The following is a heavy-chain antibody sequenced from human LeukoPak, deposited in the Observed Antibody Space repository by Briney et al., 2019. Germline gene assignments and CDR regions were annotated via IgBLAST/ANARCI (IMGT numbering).Heavy chain of an antibody. CDR1: GFTFSSYE. V-gene: IGHV3-21*03. D-gene: IGHD3-22*01. CDR2: IFSSSTYI. J-gene: IGHJ4*02. Sequence: GGSLRLSCAASGFTFSSYEMNWVRQAPGKGLEWVSFIFSSSTYIYYTDSVKGRFTISRDNARNSLYLQMDNLRAEDTGVYYCARNFGGGDSSGPYYWGQGTLVTVSS. CDR3: ARNFGGGDSSGPYY.